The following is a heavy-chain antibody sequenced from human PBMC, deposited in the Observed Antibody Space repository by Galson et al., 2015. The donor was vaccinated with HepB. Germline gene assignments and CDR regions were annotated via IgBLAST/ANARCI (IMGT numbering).Heavy chain of an antibody. Sequence: SVKVSCKASGGTFNSFAIHWVRQAPGQGLQWMGGIPPVFFTPTYAQRFQGRVTISADKSTATAYMELNSLKSEDTAMYYCAKASRDSSGSYYWFDPWGQGTLVTVSS. D-gene: IGHD6-25*01. CDR1: GGTFNSFA. J-gene: IGHJ5*02. V-gene: IGHV1-69*06. CDR2: IPPVFFTP. CDR3: AKASRDSSGSYYWFDP.